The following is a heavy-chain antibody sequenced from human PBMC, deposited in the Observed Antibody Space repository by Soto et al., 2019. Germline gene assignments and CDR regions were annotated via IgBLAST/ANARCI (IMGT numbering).Heavy chain of an antibody. CDR1: GDSITSYDNS. Sequence: SETLSLTCAVSGDSITSYDNSWRWVRQPPGKGLEWIGEIYHSGSTNYNPSLNSRVTISVDKSKNQFSLKLTSVTAADTAVYYCVSSSWYSLDYWGQGTRVTVSS. D-gene: IGHD6-13*01. CDR2: IYHSGST. CDR3: VSSSWYSLDY. J-gene: IGHJ4*02. V-gene: IGHV4-4*02.